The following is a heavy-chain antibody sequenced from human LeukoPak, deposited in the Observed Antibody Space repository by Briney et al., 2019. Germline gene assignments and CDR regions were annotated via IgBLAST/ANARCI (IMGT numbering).Heavy chain of an antibody. V-gene: IGHV3-23*01. CDR3: AKDRRRDSSPLPTYYFDY. CDR1: GFTFSSYA. J-gene: IGHJ4*02. CDR2: ISGSGGST. Sequence: GGSLRLSCAASGFTFSSYAMSWVRQAPGKGLEWVSAISGSGGSTYYADSVKGRFTISRDNSKNTLYLQMNSLRAEDTAVYYCAKDRRRDSSPLPTYYFDYWGQGTLVTVSS. D-gene: IGHD6-19*01.